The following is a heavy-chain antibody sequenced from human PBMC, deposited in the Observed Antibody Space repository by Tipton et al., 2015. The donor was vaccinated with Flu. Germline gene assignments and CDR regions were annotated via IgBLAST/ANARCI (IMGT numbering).Heavy chain of an antibody. J-gene: IGHJ5*02. CDR2: ISAYNGNT. V-gene: IGHV1-18*01. CDR3: ARELRIAVAGTGWFDP. Sequence: QVQLVQSGAEVKKPGASVKVSCKASGYTFTYYGVSWVRQAPGQGLEWMGWISAYNGNTNYAQKFQGRVTMTTDTSTNTAYMELGSLRSDDTAVYYCARELRIAVAGTGWFDPWGQGTLVTVST. CDR1: GYTFTYYG. D-gene: IGHD6-19*01.